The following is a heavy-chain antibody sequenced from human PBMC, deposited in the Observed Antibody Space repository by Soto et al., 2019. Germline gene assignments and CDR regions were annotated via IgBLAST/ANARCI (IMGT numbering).Heavy chain of an antibody. Sequence: PSETLSLTCAVYGGSFSGYYWSWIRQPPGKGLEWIGEINHSGSTNYNPSLKSRVTISEDTSKNQFSLKLSSVTAADTAVYYCARGGPYSSGRLYWGQGTLVTVSS. CDR3: ARGGPYSSGRLY. CDR1: GGSFSGYY. V-gene: IGHV4-34*01. CDR2: INHSGST. J-gene: IGHJ4*02. D-gene: IGHD6-19*01.